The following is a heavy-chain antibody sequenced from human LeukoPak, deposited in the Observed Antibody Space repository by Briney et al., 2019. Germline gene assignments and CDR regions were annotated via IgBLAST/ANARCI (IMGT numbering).Heavy chain of an antibody. D-gene: IGHD3-10*01. V-gene: IGHV4-39*01. CDR2: IYYSGST. Sequence: SETLSLTCTVSGGSISSSSYYWGWIRQPPGKGLEWIGSIYYSGSTYYNPSLKSRVTISVDTSKNQFSLKLSSVTAADTAVYYCATVAVVRGVTFFDYWGQGTLVTVSS. J-gene: IGHJ4*02. CDR1: GGSISSSSYY. CDR3: ATVAVVRGVTFFDY.